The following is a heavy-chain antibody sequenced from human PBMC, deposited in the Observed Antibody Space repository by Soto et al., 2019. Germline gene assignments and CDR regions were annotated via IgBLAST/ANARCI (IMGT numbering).Heavy chain of an antibody. Sequence: ASVKVSCKASGCTFSSYAISWLRHAPGQGLEWMGGIIPIFGTANYAQKFQGRVTITADESTSTGYMELSSLRSEDTAVYYCARSQGGSTSLDIYYYYYYGMDVWGQGTTVTVSS. J-gene: IGHJ6*02. CDR3: ARSQGGSTSLDIYYYYYYGMDV. CDR1: GCTFSSYA. CDR2: IIPIFGTA. D-gene: IGHD2-2*01. V-gene: IGHV1-69*13.